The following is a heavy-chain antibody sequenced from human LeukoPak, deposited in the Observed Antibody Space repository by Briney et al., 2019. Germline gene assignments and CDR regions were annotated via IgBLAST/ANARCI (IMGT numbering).Heavy chain of an antibody. D-gene: IGHD1-1*01. CDR1: GFSFEAYG. Sequence: GGSLRLSCAASGFSFEAYGMYWVRQAPGKGLEWVSGITWNSDDMAYADPVKGRFTISRDNAKSCLYLQMNSLTVEDTALYYCTRVTSWRTGFDYWGQGTLVTVSS. V-gene: IGHV3-9*01. CDR3: TRVTSWRTGFDY. CDR2: ITWNSDDM. J-gene: IGHJ4*02.